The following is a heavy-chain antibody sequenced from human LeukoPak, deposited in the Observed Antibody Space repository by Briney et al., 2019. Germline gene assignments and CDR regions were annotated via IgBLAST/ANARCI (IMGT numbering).Heavy chain of an antibody. V-gene: IGHV1-18*01. CDR3: ARDGVVPAAILLDY. J-gene: IGHJ4*02. CDR1: GGTFSSYA. D-gene: IGHD2-2*02. Sequence: ASVKVSCKASGGTFSSYAISWVRQAPGQGLEWMGWISAYNGNTNYAQKLQGRVTMTTDTSTSTAYMELRSLRSDDTAVYYCARDGVVPAAILLDYWGQGTLVTVSS. CDR2: ISAYNGNT.